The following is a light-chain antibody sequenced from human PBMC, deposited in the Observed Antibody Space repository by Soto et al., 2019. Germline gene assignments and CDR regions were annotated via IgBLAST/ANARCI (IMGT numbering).Light chain of an antibody. J-gene: IGKJ5*01. CDR3: RQDCNWPPSIT. Sequence: ASLSGRSSPSINSTSLIWFHLKRGLAPRLLICGASSRATSIPARFSGSGSGADFTLTLSSLQPEDFGGLFCRQDCNWPPSITFGQGTRLEIK. V-gene: IGKV3D-7*01. CDR2: GAS. CDR1: PSINSTS.